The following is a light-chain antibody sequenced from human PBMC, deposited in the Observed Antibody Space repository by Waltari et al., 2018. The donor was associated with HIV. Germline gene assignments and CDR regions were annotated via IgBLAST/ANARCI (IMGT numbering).Light chain of an antibody. V-gene: IGLV2-14*01. CDR1: SSDVGGYHS. CDR3: SSYTSSSTRV. J-gene: IGLJ1*01. CDR2: EVS. Sequence: QSALTQPAPVSGSPGQSITIPCPGTSSDVGGYHSVSWYQQHPGKAPKLMIYEVSNRPSGVSNRFSGSKSGNTASLTISGLQAEDEADYYCSSYTSSSTRVFGTGTKVTVL.